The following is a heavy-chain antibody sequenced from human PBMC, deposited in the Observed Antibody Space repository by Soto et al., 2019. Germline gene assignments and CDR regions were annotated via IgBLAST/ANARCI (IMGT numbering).Heavy chain of an antibody. CDR1: GFTFSSYG. J-gene: IGHJ4*02. CDR2: IWYDGSNK. CDR3: AREAQAFDY. V-gene: IGHV3-33*01. Sequence: QVQLVESGGGVVQPGRSLRLSCAASGFTFSSYGVHWVRQAPGKGLEWVAVIWYDGSNKYYADSVKGRFTISRDNSKNTLYLQMNSLRAEDTAVYYCAREAQAFDYWGQGTLVTVSS.